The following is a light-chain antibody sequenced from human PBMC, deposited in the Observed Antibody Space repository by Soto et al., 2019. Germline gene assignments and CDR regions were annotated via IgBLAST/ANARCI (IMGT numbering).Light chain of an antibody. CDR2: GAS. V-gene: IGKV3-15*01. CDR3: QHYKNCPPWT. Sequence: IVMTQSPVTMSVSPGERATLSCRASQSISTNLAWYQQKPGQAPRLLIYGASTRATGIPARFSGGGSGTEFTLTISSLQSEDFVVYYWQHYKNCPPWTFGQGTKVETK. CDR1: QSISTN. J-gene: IGKJ1*01.